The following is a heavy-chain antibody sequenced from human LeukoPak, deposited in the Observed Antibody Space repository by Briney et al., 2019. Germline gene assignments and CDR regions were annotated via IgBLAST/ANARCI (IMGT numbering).Heavy chain of an antibody. CDR2: INPNSGGT. CDR1: GYTFTGYY. Sequence: ASVKVSCKASGYTFTGYYTHWVRQAPGQGLEWMGWINPNSGGTNYAQKFQGRVTMTRDTSISTAYMELSRLRSDDTAVYYCAREGGSYSWGGFSWFDPWGQGTRVTVSS. CDR3: AREGGSYSWGGFSWFDP. V-gene: IGHV1-2*02. D-gene: IGHD1-26*01. J-gene: IGHJ5*02.